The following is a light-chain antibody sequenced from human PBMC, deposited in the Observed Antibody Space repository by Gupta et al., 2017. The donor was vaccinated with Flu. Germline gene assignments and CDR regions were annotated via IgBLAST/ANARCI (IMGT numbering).Light chain of an antibody. CDR2: STS. J-gene: IGKJ2*03. CDR1: QSVKFY. CDR3: QQSYTTPRG. V-gene: IGKV1-39*01. Sequence: GDRITITCRESQSVKFYLNWYQPRPGKAPELLIFSTSPLRSWVPPRFSGSGSATNFPLTISRLQREDFATYYCQQSYTTPRGFGPGTKLDIK.